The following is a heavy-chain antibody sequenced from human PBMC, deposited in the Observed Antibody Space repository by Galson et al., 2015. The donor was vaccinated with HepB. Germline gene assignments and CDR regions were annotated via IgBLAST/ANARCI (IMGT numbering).Heavy chain of an antibody. CDR2: INPNSGGT. D-gene: IGHD3-16*01. CDR3: ARETKWGGEIDY. J-gene: IGHJ4*02. V-gene: IGHV1-2*06. CDR1: GYTFTGYY. Sequence: SVKVSCKASGYTFTGYYMHWVRQAPGQGLEWMGRINPNSGGTNYAQKFQGRVTMTRDTSISTAYMELSRLRSDDTAVYYSARETKWGGEIDYWGQGTLVTVSS.